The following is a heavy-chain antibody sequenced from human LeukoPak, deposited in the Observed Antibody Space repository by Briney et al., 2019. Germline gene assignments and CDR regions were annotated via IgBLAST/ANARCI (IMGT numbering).Heavy chain of an antibody. CDR3: AKDPGRITMIGPDY. V-gene: IGHV3-30*18. Sequence: GRSLRLSCAASGFTFNNYGMHWVRQAPGKGLEWVAVISYDGSNKYYADSVKGRFTISRDNPKNTLYLQMNSLRAEDTAVYYCAKDPGRITMIGPDYWGQGTLVTVSS. J-gene: IGHJ4*02. CDR1: GFTFNNYG. CDR2: ISYDGSNK. D-gene: IGHD3-22*01.